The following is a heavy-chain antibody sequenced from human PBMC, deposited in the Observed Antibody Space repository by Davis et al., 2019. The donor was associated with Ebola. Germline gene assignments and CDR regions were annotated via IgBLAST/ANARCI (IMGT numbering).Heavy chain of an antibody. CDR3: ARHLLMYCSSTSCSKTKWFDP. V-gene: IGHV4-39*01. CDR2: IYYSRST. CDR1: GGSISSSSYY. J-gene: IGHJ5*02. D-gene: IGHD2-2*01. Sequence: MPSETLSLTCTVSGGSISSSSYYWGWLRQPPGMGLEWIGSIYYSRSTYYNPSLKSRVTISVDTSKNQFSLKLSSVTAADTAVYYCARHLLMYCSSTSCSKTKWFDPWGQGTLVTVSS.